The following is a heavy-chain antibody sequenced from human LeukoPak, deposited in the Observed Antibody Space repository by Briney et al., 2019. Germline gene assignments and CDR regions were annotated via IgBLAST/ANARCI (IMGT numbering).Heavy chain of an antibody. CDR1: GFHFSAPS. D-gene: IGHD3/OR15-3a*01. CDR2: IRHDMSSQ. CDR3: VKDPYNWTVFEN. Sequence: GGSLRLSCAASGFHFSAPSMHWVRQTPPKGLEWVGGIRHDMSSQFYQDFVVGSCSIVSDNSWNALFLQMNSLGFDAQGGYYCVKDPYNWTVFENWGLGTLVTVSS. J-gene: IGHJ4*02. V-gene: IGHV3-30*02.